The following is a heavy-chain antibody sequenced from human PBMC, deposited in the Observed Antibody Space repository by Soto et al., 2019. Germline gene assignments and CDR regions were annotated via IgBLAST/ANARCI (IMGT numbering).Heavy chain of an antibody. J-gene: IGHJ5*02. CDR1: GYTFTSYG. Sequence: GASVKVSCKASGYTFTSYGISWVRQDPGQGLEWMGWISAYNGNTNYAQKLQGRVTMTTDTSTSTAYMELRSLRSDDTAVYYCARVPLMAAGTRWFDPWGQGTLVTVSS. CDR3: ARVPLMAAGTRWFDP. V-gene: IGHV1-18*01. D-gene: IGHD6-13*01. CDR2: ISAYNGNT.